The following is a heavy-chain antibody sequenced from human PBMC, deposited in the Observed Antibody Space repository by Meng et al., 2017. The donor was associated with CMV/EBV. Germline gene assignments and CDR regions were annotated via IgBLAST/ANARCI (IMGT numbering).Heavy chain of an antibody. Sequence: ASVNVSCKASGYTFTGYYMHWVRQAPGQGLEWMGWINPNSGGTNYAQKFQGRVTMTRDTSISTAYMELSRLRSDDTAVYYCARARKSPVAGTSRGNYFDYWGQGTLVTVSS. CDR3: ARARKSPVAGTSRGNYFDY. CDR2: INPNSGGT. CDR1: GYTFTGYY. V-gene: IGHV1-2*02. J-gene: IGHJ4*02. D-gene: IGHD6-19*01.